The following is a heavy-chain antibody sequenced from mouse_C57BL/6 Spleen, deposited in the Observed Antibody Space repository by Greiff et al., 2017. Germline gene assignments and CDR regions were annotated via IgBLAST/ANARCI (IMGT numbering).Heavy chain of an antibody. V-gene: IGHV1-64*01. CDR2: IHPNSGST. Sequence: QVQLKQPGAELVKPGASVKLSCKASGYTFTSYWMHWVKQRPGQGLEWIGMIHPNSGSTNYNEKFKSKATLTVDKSSSTAYMQLSSLTSEDSAVYDCARCPCDYDVPMDYWGQGTSVTVSS. CDR3: ARCPCDYDVPMDY. J-gene: IGHJ4*01. CDR1: GYTFTSYW. D-gene: IGHD2-4*01.